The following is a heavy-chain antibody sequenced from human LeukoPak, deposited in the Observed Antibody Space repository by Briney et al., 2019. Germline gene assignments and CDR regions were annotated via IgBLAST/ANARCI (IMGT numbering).Heavy chain of an antibody. CDR2: IYHSAST. J-gene: IGHJ3*02. CDR1: GGSISSGGYY. V-gene: IGHV4-30-2*01. Sequence: SETLSLTCTVSGGSISSGGYYWSWIRQPPGKGLEWIGYIYHSASTYYNPSLKSRVTISVDRSKNQFSLKLSSVTAADTAVYYCARDQTDGYNDDAFDIWGQGTMVTVSS. D-gene: IGHD5-24*01. CDR3: ARDQTDGYNDDAFDI.